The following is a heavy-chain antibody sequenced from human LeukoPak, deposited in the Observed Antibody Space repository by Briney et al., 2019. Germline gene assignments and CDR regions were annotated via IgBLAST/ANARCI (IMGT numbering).Heavy chain of an antibody. CDR2: INHSGST. Sequence: PSETLSLTCAVYGGSFSGYYWSWIRQPPGKGLEWIGEINHSGSTNHNPSLKSRVTISVDTSKNQFSLKLSSVTAADTAVYYCARGERYSYGYPGYWGQGTLVTVSS. CDR1: GGSFSGYY. D-gene: IGHD5-18*01. CDR3: ARGERYSYGYPGY. V-gene: IGHV4-34*01. J-gene: IGHJ4*02.